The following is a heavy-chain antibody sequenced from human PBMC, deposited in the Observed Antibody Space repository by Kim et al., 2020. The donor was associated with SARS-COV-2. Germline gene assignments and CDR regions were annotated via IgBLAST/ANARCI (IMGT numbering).Heavy chain of an antibody. CDR3: AKGPVVTTYGVDY. Sequence: AASVKGRFTISRDNSKNTLYLQMNSLRAEDTAVYYCAKGPVVTTYGVDYWGQGTLVTVSS. J-gene: IGHJ4*02. V-gene: IGHV3-23*01. D-gene: IGHD2-21*02.